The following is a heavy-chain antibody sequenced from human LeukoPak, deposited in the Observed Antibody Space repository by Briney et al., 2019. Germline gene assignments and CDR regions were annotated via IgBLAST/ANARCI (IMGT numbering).Heavy chain of an antibody. J-gene: IGHJ3*02. CDR3: ARDAPGGTMIVARDAFDI. CDR2: INSDGSST. CDR1: GFTFCSYW. V-gene: IGHV3-74*01. D-gene: IGHD3-22*01. Sequence: GSLRLSCAASGFTFCSYWMHWVRHTPGKGLVWVSGINSDGSSTSYADSVKGRFTISRDNAKNTMYLQMNSLRAEDTAVYYCARDAPGGTMIVARDAFDIWGQGTMVTVSS.